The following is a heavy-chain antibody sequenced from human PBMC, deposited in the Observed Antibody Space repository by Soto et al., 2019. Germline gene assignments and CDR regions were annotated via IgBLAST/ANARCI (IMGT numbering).Heavy chain of an antibody. J-gene: IGHJ5*02. Sequence: QVQLQESGPGLVKPSQTLSLTCTVSGGSISSGGYYWSWIRQHPGKGMEWIGYIYYSGRNSYHPCLKRRLTISVDTSKNQFSLKLNSVTAADTGVYFCAREMYNGNRFDPWGQGTLVTVSS. D-gene: IGHD1-20*01. CDR3: AREMYNGNRFDP. CDR2: IYYSGRN. CDR1: GGSISSGGYY. V-gene: IGHV4-31*03.